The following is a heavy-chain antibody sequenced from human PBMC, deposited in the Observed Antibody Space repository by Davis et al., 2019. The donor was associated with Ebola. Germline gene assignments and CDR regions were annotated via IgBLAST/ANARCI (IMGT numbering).Heavy chain of an antibody. Sequence: ASVKVSCKTSGYTLTGYYMHWVRQAPGQGLEWMGWINPKSGDTNYVQKFQGRVTMTRDTSINTAYMELRRLRSDDTAVYYCARDPPLGYDFWSGDDYSRDYYGMDVWGQGTTVTVSS. CDR2: INPKSGDT. D-gene: IGHD3-3*01. J-gene: IGHJ6*02. CDR3: ARDPPLGYDFWSGDDYSRDYYGMDV. CDR1: GYTLTGYY. V-gene: IGHV1-2*02.